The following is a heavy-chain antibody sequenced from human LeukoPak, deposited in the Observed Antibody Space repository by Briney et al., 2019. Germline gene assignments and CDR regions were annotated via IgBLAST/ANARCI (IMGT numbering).Heavy chain of an antibody. CDR1: GGSINSGTYY. J-gene: IGHJ4*02. CDR3: ARWDYGDYCFDY. CDR2: MYTSGST. Sequence: SETLSLTCTVSGGSINSGTYYWSWIRQPAGKGLGWIGRMYTSGSTNYNPSLKSRVTMSVDTSKNQFSLKLSSVTAADTAVYYCARWDYGDYCFDYWGQGTLVTVSS. D-gene: IGHD4-17*01. V-gene: IGHV4-61*02.